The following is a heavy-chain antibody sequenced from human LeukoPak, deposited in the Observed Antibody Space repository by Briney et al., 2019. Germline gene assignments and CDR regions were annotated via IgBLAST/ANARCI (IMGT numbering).Heavy chain of an antibody. J-gene: IGHJ4*02. Sequence: GRSLRLSCAASGFTFSSYGMHWVRQAPGKGLEWVAVISYDGSNKYYADSVKGRFTISRDNSKNTLYLQMNSLRAEDTAVYYCARDRSYYDSSGYYNYYFDYWGQGTLVTVSS. D-gene: IGHD3-22*01. CDR3: ARDRSYYDSSGYYNYYFDY. CDR1: GFTFSSYG. CDR2: ISYDGSNK. V-gene: IGHV3-30*03.